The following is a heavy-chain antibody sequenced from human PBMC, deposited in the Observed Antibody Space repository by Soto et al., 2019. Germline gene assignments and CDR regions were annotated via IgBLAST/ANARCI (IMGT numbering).Heavy chain of an antibody. V-gene: IGHV1-3*01. CDR1: GYTFTRYT. Sequence: ASVKVSCKASGYTFTRYTMNWVRQAPVQRLEWMGWINPDNGNTKSSQKFQDRVIISRDNAKNSLHLQIDSLRVEDTAVYYCARDWGGLGLSHDYWGQGTLVTVSS. J-gene: IGHJ4*02. CDR2: INPDNGNT. CDR3: ARDWGGLGLSHDY. D-gene: IGHD3-10*01.